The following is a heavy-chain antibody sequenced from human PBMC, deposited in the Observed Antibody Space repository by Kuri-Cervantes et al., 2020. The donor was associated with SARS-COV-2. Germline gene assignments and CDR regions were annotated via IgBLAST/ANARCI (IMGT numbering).Heavy chain of an antibody. V-gene: IGHV4-31*03. Sequence: SETLSLTCTVSGGSISSGGYYWSWIRQHPGKGLEWIGYIYYSGSTYYNPSLKSRVTISVDTSKNQFSLKLSSVTAADTAVYYCARCGSEEEYYFDYWGRGTLVTVSS. CDR2: IYYSGST. J-gene: IGHJ4*02. CDR3: ARCGSEEEYYFDY. CDR1: GGSISSGGYY. D-gene: IGHD5-12*01.